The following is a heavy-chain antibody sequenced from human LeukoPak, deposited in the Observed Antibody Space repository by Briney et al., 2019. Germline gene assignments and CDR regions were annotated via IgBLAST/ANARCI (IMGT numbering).Heavy chain of an antibody. CDR1: GFTFSSYA. J-gene: IGHJ4*02. Sequence: PGGSLRLSCVASGFTFSSYAMTWVRQAPGRGLEWVSGISGSGGTTYYAESVKGRFTIARENSKNTLYLQMNSLRAEDTAVYYCAKNVDSSGYEGVDYWGQGTLVTVSS. D-gene: IGHD3-22*01. CDR2: ISGSGGTT. V-gene: IGHV3-23*01. CDR3: AKNVDSSGYEGVDY.